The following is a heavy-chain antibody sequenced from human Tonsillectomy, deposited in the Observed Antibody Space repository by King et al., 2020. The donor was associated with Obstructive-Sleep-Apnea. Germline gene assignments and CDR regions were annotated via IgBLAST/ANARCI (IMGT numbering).Heavy chain of an antibody. CDR2: IKQDGSEK. J-gene: IGHJ5*02. Sequence: VQLVESGGGLVQPGGSLRLSCEASGFTFSNYWMSWVRQAPGKGLEWVANIKQDGSEKYYVASVEGRFTISSDNAKNSLYLQMNSLRAEDTAVFYCAREAPLGYCSTSTCLNWFDPWGQGTLVTVSS. D-gene: IGHD2-2*01. CDR3: AREAPLGYCSTSTCLNWFDP. CDR1: GFTFSNYW. V-gene: IGHV3-7*03.